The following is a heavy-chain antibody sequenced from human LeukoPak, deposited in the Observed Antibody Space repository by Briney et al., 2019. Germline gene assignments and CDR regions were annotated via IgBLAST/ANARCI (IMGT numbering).Heavy chain of an antibody. CDR2: ISSSSSYI. V-gene: IGHV3-21*01. Sequence: PGGSLRLSCAASGFTFSSYSMNWVRQAPGKGLEWVSSISSSSSYIYYADSVKGRFTISRDNAKNSLYLQMNSLRAEDTAVYYCARDQMVRGLMDVWGKGTTVTVSS. D-gene: IGHD3-10*01. J-gene: IGHJ6*04. CDR1: GFTFSSYS. CDR3: ARDQMVRGLMDV.